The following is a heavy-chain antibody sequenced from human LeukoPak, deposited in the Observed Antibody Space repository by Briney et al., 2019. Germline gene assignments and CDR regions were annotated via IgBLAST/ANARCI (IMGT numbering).Heavy chain of an antibody. Sequence: GRSLRLSCAASGFTFDDYAMHWVRQAPGKGLEWVSGISWNSGSIGYADSVKGRFTISRDNAKNSLYLQMNSLRAEDTALYYCAKDRVAAALENWGQGTLVTVS. V-gene: IGHV3-9*01. CDR3: AKDRVAAALEN. J-gene: IGHJ4*02. CDR1: GFTFDDYA. D-gene: IGHD6-13*01. CDR2: ISWNSGSI.